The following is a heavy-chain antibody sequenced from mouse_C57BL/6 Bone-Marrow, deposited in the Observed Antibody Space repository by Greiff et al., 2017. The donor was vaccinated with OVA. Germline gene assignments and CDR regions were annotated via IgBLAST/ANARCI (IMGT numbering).Heavy chain of an antibody. CDR3: ARPRARYGSSYGYFDV. Sequence: EADGVDFSRYWMRWVRRAPGKGLEWIGEINPDSSTINYAPSLKDKFIISRDNAKNTLYLQMSKVRSEDTALYYCARPRARYGSSYGYFDVWGTGTTVTVSS. J-gene: IGHJ1*03. CDR1: GVDFSRYW. D-gene: IGHD1-1*01. CDR2: INPDSSTI. V-gene: IGHV4-1*01.